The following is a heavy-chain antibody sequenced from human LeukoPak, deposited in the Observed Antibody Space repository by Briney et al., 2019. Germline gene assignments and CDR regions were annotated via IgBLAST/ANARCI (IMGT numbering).Heavy chain of an antibody. Sequence: SETLSLTCAVYGGSFSGYYWSWIRQPPGKGLEWIGEIYHNGSTNYNPSLKSRVTISVDKSKNQFSLKLSSVTAADTAVYYCARAHLAAAGTPFDYWGQGTLVTVSS. J-gene: IGHJ4*02. CDR1: GGSFSGYY. CDR2: IYHNGST. V-gene: IGHV4-34*01. D-gene: IGHD6-13*01. CDR3: ARAHLAAAGTPFDY.